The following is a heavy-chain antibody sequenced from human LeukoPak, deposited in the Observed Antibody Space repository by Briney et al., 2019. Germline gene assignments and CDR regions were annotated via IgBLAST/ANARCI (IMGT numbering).Heavy chain of an antibody. V-gene: IGHV1-8*01. CDR1: GYPFTTYD. D-gene: IGHD1-14*01. Sequence: GASVKVSCKASGYPFTTYDINWVRKATGQGLEWMGWMNPSSGYTGYSQKFQGRATMTRNTSITTAYMELSSLRSEDTAVYYCARISDHNWYFDLWGRGTLVTVSS. J-gene: IGHJ2*01. CDR2: MNPSSGYT. CDR3: ARISDHNWYFDL.